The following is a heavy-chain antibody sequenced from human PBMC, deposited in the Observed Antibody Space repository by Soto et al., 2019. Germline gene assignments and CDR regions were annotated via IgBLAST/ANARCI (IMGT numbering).Heavy chain of an antibody. CDR1: GFTFSSYG. V-gene: IGHV3-30*18. J-gene: IGHJ5*02. D-gene: IGHD2-2*01. CDR3: AKDNCISTSCYRLYNWFDP. CDR2: ISYGGSNK. Sequence: QVQLVESGGGVVQPGRSLRLSCAASGFTFSSYGMHWVRQAPGKGLEWVAVISYGGSNKYYADSVKGRFTISRDNSENSLYXQMNNLRAEDTAVYYCAKDNCISTSCYRLYNWFDPWGQGTLVTVSS.